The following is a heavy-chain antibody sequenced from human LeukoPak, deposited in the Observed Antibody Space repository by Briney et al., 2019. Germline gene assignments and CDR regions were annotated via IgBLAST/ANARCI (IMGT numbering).Heavy chain of an antibody. CDR1: GGSISSYY. J-gene: IGHJ4*02. Sequence: TSETLSLTCTVSGGSISSYYWSWIRQPPGKGLEWIGYIYYSGSTNYNPSLKSRVTISLDMSKNQFSLKLSSMTAADTAIYYCARDRGGDFWSSYYDYWGQGTLVTVSS. CDR3: ARDRGGDFWSSYYDY. D-gene: IGHD3-3*01. V-gene: IGHV4-59*01. CDR2: IYYSGST.